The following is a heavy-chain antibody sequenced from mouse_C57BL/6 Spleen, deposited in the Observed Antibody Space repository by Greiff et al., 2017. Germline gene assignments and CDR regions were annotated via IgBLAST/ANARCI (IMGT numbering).Heavy chain of an antibody. CDR3: ARRIYYDYEGPMDY. J-gene: IGHJ4*01. CDR2: ISSGSSTS. CDR1: GFTFSDYG. V-gene: IGHV5-17*01. D-gene: IGHD2-4*01. Sequence: EVHLVESGGGLVKPGGSLKLSCAASGFTFSDYGMHWVRQAPEKGLEWVAYISSGSSTSYYADTVKGRFTISRDNAKNTLFLQMTSLRSEDTAMYYCARRIYYDYEGPMDYWGQGTSVTVSS.